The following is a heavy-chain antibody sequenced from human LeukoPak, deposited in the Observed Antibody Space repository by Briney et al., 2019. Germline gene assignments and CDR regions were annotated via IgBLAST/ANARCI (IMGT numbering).Heavy chain of an antibody. Sequence: PGGTLRLSCAASGFTFSSHGMSWVRQAPGKGLEWVSGIVGGAGGTYYADSVKGRFTISRDNSKNTLYLQMNSLRAEDTAVYYCAGYCSGGSCYLNNWGQGTLVTVSS. V-gene: IGHV3-23*01. J-gene: IGHJ4*02. CDR2: IVGGAGGT. D-gene: IGHD2-15*01. CDR1: GFTFSSHG. CDR3: AGYCSGGSCYLNN.